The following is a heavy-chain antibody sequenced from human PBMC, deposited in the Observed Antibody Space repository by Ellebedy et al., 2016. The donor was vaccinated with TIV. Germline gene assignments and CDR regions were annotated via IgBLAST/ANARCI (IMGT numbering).Heavy chain of an antibody. V-gene: IGHV4-4*07. J-gene: IGHJ5*02. CDR2: VHTTENT. D-gene: IGHD3-10*01. Sequence: MPSETLSLTCTVSGDSISGYYWSWILQPAGKGLEWIGRVHTTENTNYHPAFKSRTTMSVDTSKTQFSLNLSSVTAADTAIYYCARDRSMVRGGGIDLWGRGTLVIVSS. CDR3: ARDRSMVRGGGIDL. CDR1: GDSISGYY.